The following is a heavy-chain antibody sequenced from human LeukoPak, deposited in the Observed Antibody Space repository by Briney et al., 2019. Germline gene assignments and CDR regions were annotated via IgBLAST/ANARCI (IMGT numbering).Heavy chain of an antibody. V-gene: IGHV4-59*08. CDR1: GGSISSYY. Sequence: PSETLSLTCSVSGGSISSYYWSWIRQPPGKGLEWIGYIYYSGSTNYNPSLKSRVTISVDTSKNQFSLKLSSVTAADTAVYYCARRTTYSNSIFYYWGQGTLVTVSS. D-gene: IGHD6-13*01. CDR2: IYYSGST. CDR3: ARRTTYSNSIFYY. J-gene: IGHJ4*02.